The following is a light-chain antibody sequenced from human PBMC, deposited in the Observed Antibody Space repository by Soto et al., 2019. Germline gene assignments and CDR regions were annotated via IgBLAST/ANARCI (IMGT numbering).Light chain of an antibody. CDR1: QSVLYSSNNKNY. Sequence: DIVMTQSPDSLAVSLGERATINCKSSQSVLYSSNNKNYLAWYQQKPGQPPKLLIYWASTRESGVPDRFSGNGSGTDFNLTISSLQAEDVAVYYGQQYYSTPKTFGQGTKVEIK. J-gene: IGKJ1*01. V-gene: IGKV4-1*01. CDR2: WAS. CDR3: QQYYSTPKT.